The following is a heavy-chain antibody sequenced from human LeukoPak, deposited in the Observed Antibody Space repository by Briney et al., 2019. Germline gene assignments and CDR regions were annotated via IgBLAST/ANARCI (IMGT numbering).Heavy chain of an antibody. CDR2: ICWIIGSI. CDR3: AKELARYGDHLRDAVYI. Sequence: RRSLRVSSADSGSTPSDYTMRSVWDNPGGGVGCGSRICWIIGSIGYAASVKGRFTISRDNAKNSLYLQMNSLRAEDTALYYCAKELARYGDHLRDAVYIWGQGTMVTVSS. J-gene: IGHJ3*02. D-gene: IGHD4-17*01. CDR1: GSTPSDYT. V-gene: IGHV3-9*02.